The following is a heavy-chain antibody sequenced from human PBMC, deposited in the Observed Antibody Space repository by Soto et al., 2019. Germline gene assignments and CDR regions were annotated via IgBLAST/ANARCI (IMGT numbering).Heavy chain of an antibody. CDR1: GGSISSGDYY. Sequence: SETLSLTCTVSGGSISSGDYYWSWIRQPPGKGLEWIGYIYYSGSTYSNPSLKSRLTISVDASKNQFSLKLTSVTAADTAVYYCARGMLRGVIKDAFDIWGQGTKVTVSS. J-gene: IGHJ3*02. CDR2: IYYSGST. D-gene: IGHD3-10*01. V-gene: IGHV4-30-4*01. CDR3: ARGMLRGVIKDAFDI.